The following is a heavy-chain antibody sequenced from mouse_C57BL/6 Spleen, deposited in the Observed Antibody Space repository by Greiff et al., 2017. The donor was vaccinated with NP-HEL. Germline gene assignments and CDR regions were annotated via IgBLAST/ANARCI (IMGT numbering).Heavy chain of an antibody. V-gene: IGHV5-4*01. D-gene: IGHD1-1*02. CDR2: ISDGGSYT. CDR1: GFTFSSYA. CDR3: ARDGVLRGWGYAMDY. Sequence: EVMLVESGGGLVKPGGSLKLSCAASGFTFSSYAMSWVRQTPEKRLEWVATISDGGSYTYYPDNVKGRFTISRDNAKNNLYLQMSHLKSEDTAMYYCARDGVLRGWGYAMDYWGQGTSVTVSS. J-gene: IGHJ4*01.